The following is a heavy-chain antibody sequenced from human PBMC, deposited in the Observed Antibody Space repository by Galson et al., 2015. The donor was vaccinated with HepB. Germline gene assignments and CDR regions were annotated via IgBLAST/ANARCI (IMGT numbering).Heavy chain of an antibody. J-gene: IGHJ4*02. D-gene: IGHD7-27*01. CDR3: ARDPPLGTPFDY. CDR1: GFTFSNYN. CDR2: ISSSSDYI. V-gene: IGHV3-21*01. Sequence: SLRLSCAASGFTFSNYNMNWVRQAPGKGLEWVSSISSSSDYIYYADSVKGRSTISRDNAHNSLYLQMDSLRAEDTAVYYCARDPPLGTPFDYWGQGTLVTVSS.